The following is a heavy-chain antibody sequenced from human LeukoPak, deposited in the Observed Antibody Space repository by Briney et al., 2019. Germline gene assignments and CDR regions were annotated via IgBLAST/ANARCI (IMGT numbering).Heavy chain of an antibody. CDR3: ARDRVTPLGYYYCMDF. CDR2: ISYSVYT. V-gene: IGHV4-59*01. CDR1: GGFLSSYY. J-gene: IGHJ6*02. Sequence: SQTPSLTCTVSGGFLSSYYWSWIRQPPGKGLEWIGYISYSVYTNYTTSLKRRATISADTSKNQFSLKLNAVTAAVTAVDYCARDRVTPLGYYYCMDFWGQGTTVTVSS. D-gene: IGHD7-27*01.